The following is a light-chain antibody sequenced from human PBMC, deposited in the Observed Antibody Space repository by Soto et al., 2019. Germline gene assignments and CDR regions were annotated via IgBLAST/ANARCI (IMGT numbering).Light chain of an antibody. CDR2: AAS. J-gene: IGKJ4*01. CDR3: QQRSNWPST. V-gene: IGKV3-11*01. Sequence: IVLTQSPATLSLSPGDRATLSCRASQSVSSYLAWYQQKPGQAPRLLIYAASNRATGIPARFSGSGSGTDFTLTITSLEPEDFAAYYCQQRSNWPSTFGGGTKVEIK. CDR1: QSVSSY.